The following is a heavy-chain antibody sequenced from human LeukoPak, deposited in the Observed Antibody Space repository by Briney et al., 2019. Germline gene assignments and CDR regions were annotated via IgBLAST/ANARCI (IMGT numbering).Heavy chain of an antibody. D-gene: IGHD3-22*01. CDR2: INPNSGGT. Sequence: ASVKVSCKASGYTFTGYFMHWVRQAPGQGLEWMGWINPNSGGTNYAQKFQGRVTMTRDTSISTAYMELSRLRSDDTAVYYCARDERYDSSGYPFDYWGQGTLVTVSS. J-gene: IGHJ4*02. CDR3: ARDERYDSSGYPFDY. CDR1: GYTFTGYF. V-gene: IGHV1-2*02.